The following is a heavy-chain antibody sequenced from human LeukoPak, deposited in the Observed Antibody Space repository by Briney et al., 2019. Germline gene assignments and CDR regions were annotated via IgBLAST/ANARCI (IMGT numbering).Heavy chain of an antibody. Sequence: GGSLRLSCAASGFTFSSYAMSWVRQAPGKGLEWVAVIWYDGSNKYYADSVKGRFTISRDNSKNTLYLQMNSLRAEDTAVYYCARAPRRDGPFDYWGQGTLVTVSS. D-gene: IGHD5-24*01. CDR3: ARAPRRDGPFDY. J-gene: IGHJ4*02. CDR1: GFTFSSYA. CDR2: IWYDGSNK. V-gene: IGHV3-33*08.